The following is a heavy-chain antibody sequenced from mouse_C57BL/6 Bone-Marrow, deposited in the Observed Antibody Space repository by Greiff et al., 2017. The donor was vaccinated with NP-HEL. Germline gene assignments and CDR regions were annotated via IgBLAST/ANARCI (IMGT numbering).Heavy chain of an antibody. J-gene: IGHJ3*01. CDR2: IYPSDSET. Sequence: VQLQQPGAELVRPGSSVKLSCKASGYTFTSYWMDWVKQRPGQGLEWIGNIYPSDSETHYNQKFKDKATLTVDKSSSTAYMQLSSLTSEDSAVYYCASRGYGSKGFAYWGQGTLVTVSA. CDR3: ASRGYGSKGFAY. V-gene: IGHV1-61*01. CDR1: GYTFTSYW. D-gene: IGHD1-1*01.